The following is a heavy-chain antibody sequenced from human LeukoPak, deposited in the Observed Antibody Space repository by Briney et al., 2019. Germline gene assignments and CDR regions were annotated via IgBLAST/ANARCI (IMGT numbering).Heavy chain of an antibody. CDR3: ARDHYYGSGSYVPFDY. CDR1: GGSISSYY. V-gene: IGHV4-4*07. D-gene: IGHD3-10*01. Sequence: PSETLSLTCTVSGGSISSYYWSWIRQPAGKGLEWIGRIYTSGSTNYNPSLKSRVTMSVDTSKNQFSLKLGSVTAADTAVYYCARDHYYGSGSYVPFDYWGQGTLVTVSS. CDR2: IYTSGST. J-gene: IGHJ4*02.